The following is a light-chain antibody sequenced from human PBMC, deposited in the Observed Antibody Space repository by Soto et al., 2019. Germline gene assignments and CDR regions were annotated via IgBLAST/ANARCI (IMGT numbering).Light chain of an antibody. CDR2: DAS. CDR1: PSISNS. Sequence: ETVLTQSPATLSLSPGERATLSCRASPSISNSLAWYQQKAGQAPRLLIYDASNRATGIPARFSGSGSGTDFTPTITSLEPEDFAVYYCQQRSNWPWTFGQGTKVEIK. J-gene: IGKJ1*01. V-gene: IGKV3-11*01. CDR3: QQRSNWPWT.